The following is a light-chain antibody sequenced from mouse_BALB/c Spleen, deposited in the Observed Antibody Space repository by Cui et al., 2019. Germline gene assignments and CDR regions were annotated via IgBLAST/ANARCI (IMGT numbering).Light chain of an antibody. CDR2: EGN. J-gene: IGKJ2*01. Sequence: ETPVTQAPAPISVVTGEKNTIRCRTSTDIDDNMNGYQQKPGEPPNLLISEGNTLRPGVPSRFSSSSYGTDFVFTIESTLSEDVTDYYCLQRYNKPYTFGGGTKLEIK. V-gene: IGKV17-127*01. CDR1: TDIDDN. CDR3: LQRYNKPYT.